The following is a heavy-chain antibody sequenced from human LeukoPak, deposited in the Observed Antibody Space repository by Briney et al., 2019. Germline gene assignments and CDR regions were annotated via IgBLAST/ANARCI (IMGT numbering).Heavy chain of an antibody. J-gene: IGHJ5*02. D-gene: IGHD3-3*01. Sequence: GGSLRLSCAASGFTFSSYAMHWVRQAPGKGLEWVAVISYDGSNKYYADSVKGRFTISRDNSKNTLYLQMNSLRAEDTAVYYCARTRGFWSGYFPNWFDPWGQGTLVTVSS. CDR1: GFTFSSYA. CDR2: ISYDGSNK. CDR3: ARTRGFWSGYFPNWFDP. V-gene: IGHV3-30*04.